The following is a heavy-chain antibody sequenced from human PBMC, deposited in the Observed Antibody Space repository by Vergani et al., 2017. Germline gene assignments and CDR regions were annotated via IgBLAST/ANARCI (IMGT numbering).Heavy chain of an antibody. V-gene: IGHV3-21*01. Sequence: EVQLVESGGGLVKPEESLRLSCAASGFTFRSYSMNWVRQAPGKGLEWVSSISSSSSYIYYGDSVKGRVTISRDNAKNSLYLQRNSLRAEDTAVYYCARGTTLTGPFDYWGQGTLVTVSS. J-gene: IGHJ4*02. D-gene: IGHD1-20*01. CDR3: ARGTTLTGPFDY. CDR2: ISSSSSYI. CDR1: GFTFRSYS.